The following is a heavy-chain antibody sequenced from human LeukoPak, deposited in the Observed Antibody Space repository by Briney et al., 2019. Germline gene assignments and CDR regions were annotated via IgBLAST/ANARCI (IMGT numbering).Heavy chain of an antibody. D-gene: IGHD6-6*01. CDR1: GGSISSGSYY. V-gene: IGHV4-61*02. CDR2: IYTSGSP. CDR3: ARLSSLANIAARGRTWLDP. Sequence: SETLSLTCTVSGGSISSGSYYWSWIRQPAGKGLEWIGRIYTSGSPNYNPSLKSRVTISVDTSKTQFSLKLSSVTAADTAVYYCARLSSLANIAARGRTWLDPWGQGSLVTVSS. J-gene: IGHJ5*02.